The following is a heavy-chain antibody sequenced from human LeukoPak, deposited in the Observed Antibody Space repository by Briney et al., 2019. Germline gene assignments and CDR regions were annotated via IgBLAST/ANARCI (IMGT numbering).Heavy chain of an antibody. Sequence: ASVKVSCKASGYTFTSYDINWVRQATGQGLEWMGWMNPNSGNTGYAQKFQGRVTMTRNTSISTAYMELSGLRSEDTAVYYCARGLYSGSLFYYYYYYGMDVWGQGTTVTVSS. CDR3: ARGLYSGSLFYYYYYYGMDV. D-gene: IGHD1-26*01. J-gene: IGHJ6*02. CDR1: GYTFTSYD. V-gene: IGHV1-8*01. CDR2: MNPNSGNT.